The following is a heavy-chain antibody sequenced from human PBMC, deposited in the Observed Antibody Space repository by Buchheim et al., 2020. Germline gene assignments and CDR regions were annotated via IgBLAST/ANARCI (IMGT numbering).Heavy chain of an antibody. CDR2: IYYSGST. D-gene: IGHD6-13*01. CDR1: GGSISSSSYY. V-gene: IGHV4-39*01. J-gene: IGHJ6*02. CDR3: ASPKASSSWYPSYYYGMDV. Sequence: QLQLQESGPGLVKPSETLSLTCTVSGGSISSSSYYWGWIRQPPGKGLEWIGSIYYSGSTYYNPSLKSRVTISVDTSTNQFSLKLSSVTAADTAVYYCASPKASSSWYPSYYYGMDVWGQGTT.